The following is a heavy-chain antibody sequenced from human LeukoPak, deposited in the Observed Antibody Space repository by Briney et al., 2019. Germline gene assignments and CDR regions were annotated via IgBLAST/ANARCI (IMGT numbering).Heavy chain of an antibody. CDR3: ARGTFSGSSDGDWFDP. V-gene: IGHV1-18*01. Sequence: GASVKVSCKASGYTFTSYGISWVRQAPGQGLEWMGWISAYNGNTNYAQKFQGRVTMTRNTSISTAYMELSSLRSEDTAVYYCARGTFSGSSDGDWFDPWGQGTLVTVSS. D-gene: IGHD1-26*01. CDR1: GYTFTSYG. J-gene: IGHJ5*02. CDR2: ISAYNGNT.